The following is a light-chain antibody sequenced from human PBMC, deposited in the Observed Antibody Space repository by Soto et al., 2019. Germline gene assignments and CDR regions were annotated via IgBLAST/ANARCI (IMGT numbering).Light chain of an antibody. CDR1: SSNIGAGYD. V-gene: IGLV1-40*01. CDR2: ANN. J-gene: IGLJ1*01. Sequence: QAVVTQPPSVSGAPGQRVTISCSGSSSNIGAGYDLHWYQQLPGKAPKLHIYANNHRPSGVPDRFSGSKSVTSASLAIAGLQAEDEADYYCQSYDSSLTVFGTGTKVTVL. CDR3: QSYDSSLTV.